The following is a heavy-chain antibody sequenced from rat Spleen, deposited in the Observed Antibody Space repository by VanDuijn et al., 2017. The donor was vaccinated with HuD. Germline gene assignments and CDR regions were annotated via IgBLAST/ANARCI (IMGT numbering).Heavy chain of an antibody. CDR2: TTNTGSTT. J-gene: IGHJ2*01. Sequence: EVQLVESGGGLVQPGRSLKLSCVASGFTFNNYWMTWIRQAPGKGLEWVASTTNTGSTTDYPDSVKGRFIISRDNAKSTLYLQMNSLSSEDTATYYCTRVGTGSSDYWGQGVMVTVSS. V-gene: IGHV5-31*01. CDR1: GFTFNNYW. CDR3: TRVGTGSSDY. D-gene: IGHD5-1*01.